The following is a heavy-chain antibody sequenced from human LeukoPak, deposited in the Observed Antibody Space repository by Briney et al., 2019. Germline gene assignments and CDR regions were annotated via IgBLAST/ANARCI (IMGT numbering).Heavy chain of an antibody. V-gene: IGHV1-18*01. Sequence: VASLKISCKASGYIFSSFGISWMRQAPGQGLEWMGWISAYNGNTNYAQKLQGRVTMTTDTSTSTAYMELSSLRSEDTAVYYCARGPGLLCSGGGCYRGGSFDYWGQGTLVTVSS. CDR2: ISAYNGNT. CDR3: ARGPGLLCSGGGCYRGGSFDY. J-gene: IGHJ4*02. D-gene: IGHD2-15*01. CDR1: GYIFSSFG.